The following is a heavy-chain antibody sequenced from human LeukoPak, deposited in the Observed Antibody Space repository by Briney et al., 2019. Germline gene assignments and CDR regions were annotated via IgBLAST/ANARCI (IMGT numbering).Heavy chain of an antibody. CDR1: GFTFSNYW. D-gene: IGHD1-26*01. J-gene: IGHJ4*02. CDR2: INSDGNST. CDR3: ASLGRSFDY. V-gene: IGHV3-74*01. Sequence: GGSLRLSCAASGFTFSNYWIHWVRQAPGKGLGWVSRINSDGNSTSYADSVKGRFTISRDNAKNTLYLQMNSPRAEDTAVYYCASLGRSFDYWGQGTLVTVSS.